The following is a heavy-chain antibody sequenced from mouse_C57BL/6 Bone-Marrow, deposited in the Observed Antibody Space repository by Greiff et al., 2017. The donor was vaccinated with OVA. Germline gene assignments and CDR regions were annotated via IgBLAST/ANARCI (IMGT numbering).Heavy chain of an antibody. Sequence: VQLQQSGPELVKPGASVKLSCKASGYTFTSYWMHWVKQRPIQGLEWIGNIDPSDSETHYNQKFKDKATLTVDKSSSTAYMQLSSLTSEDSAVYYCARSPGYTSAWFAYWGQGTLVTVSA. D-gene: IGHD3-2*02. V-gene: IGHV1-52*01. J-gene: IGHJ3*01. CDR1: GYTFTSYW. CDR2: IDPSDSET. CDR3: ARSPGYTSAWFAY.